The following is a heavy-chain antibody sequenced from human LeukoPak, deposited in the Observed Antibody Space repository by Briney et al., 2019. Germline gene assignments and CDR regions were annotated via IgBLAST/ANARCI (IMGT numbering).Heavy chain of an antibody. CDR3: AKQPYNYYYLDV. CDR1: GLTSHDYA. J-gene: IGHJ6*03. V-gene: IGHV3-23*01. D-gene: IGHD1-14*01. Sequence: GGSLRLSCAISGLTSHDYAMTWDRQAPGKGLEWVSTIVGDSSKTYYAASVRGRFTISRDNSNYVLFLHMNSLRAEDTAIYYCAKQPYNYYYLDVWGKGTTVTISS. CDR2: IVGDSSKT.